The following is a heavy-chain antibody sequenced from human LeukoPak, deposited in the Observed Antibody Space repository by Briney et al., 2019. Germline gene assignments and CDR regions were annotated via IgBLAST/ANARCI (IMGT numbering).Heavy chain of an antibody. Sequence: ASVKVSCTASGYTFTSYWIQWVRQAPGQGLEWMGLINPDGGSTAYAHRFQGRVTMTRDTSTSTVYMDFSSLRSEDTALYYCARAPRNSSTMLDYWGRGPWSPSPQ. CDR3: ARAPRNSSTMLDY. CDR1: GYTFTSYW. V-gene: IGHV1-46*01. D-gene: IGHD6-13*01. J-gene: IGHJ4*02. CDR2: INPDGGST.